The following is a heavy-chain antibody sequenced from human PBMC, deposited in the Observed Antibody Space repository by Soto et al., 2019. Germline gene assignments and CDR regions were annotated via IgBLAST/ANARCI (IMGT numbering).Heavy chain of an antibody. D-gene: IGHD5-18*01. V-gene: IGHV3-23*01. CDR3: AKEGTAEWIHYYYPTDV. Sequence: GGSLRLSSAGSVSKFSSVAMTWFRQAPVEALEWVSTINGSGGSRFYAASVKGRFTLTRDNSKDTVYLQMNSLRVEDTAFYYCAKEGTAEWIHYYYPTDVWGRGTPVTVSS. CDR2: INGSGGSR. CDR1: VSKFSSVA. J-gene: IGHJ6*02.